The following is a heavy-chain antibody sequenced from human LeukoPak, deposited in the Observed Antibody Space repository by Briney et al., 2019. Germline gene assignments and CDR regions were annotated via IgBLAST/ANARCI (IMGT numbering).Heavy chain of an antibody. CDR1: GGTFSSYA. CDR2: IIPIFGTA. V-gene: IGHV1-69*01. Sequence: SVKVSCKASGGTFSSYAISWVRQAPGQGLEWMGGIIPIFGTANYAQKFQGRVTITADEPTSTAYMELSSLRSEDTAVYYCARGIPYYYDSSGYHPPDYWGQGTLVTVSS. CDR3: ARGIPYYYDSSGYHPPDY. D-gene: IGHD3-22*01. J-gene: IGHJ4*02.